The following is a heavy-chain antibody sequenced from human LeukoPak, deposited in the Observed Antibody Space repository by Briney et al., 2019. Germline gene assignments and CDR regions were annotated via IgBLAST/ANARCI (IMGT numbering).Heavy chain of an antibody. J-gene: IGHJ5*02. D-gene: IGHD3-22*01. Sequence: PSETLSLTCTVSGGSISSYYWSWIRQPPGKGLEWIGYIYYSGSTNYNPSLKSRVTISVDTSKNQFSLKLSSVTAADTAVYYCASESGYDYLGDYYDSSGYDIQNYNWFDPWGQGTLVTVSS. V-gene: IGHV4-59*12. CDR3: ASESGYDYLGDYYDSSGYDIQNYNWFDP. CDR1: GGSISSYY. CDR2: IYYSGST.